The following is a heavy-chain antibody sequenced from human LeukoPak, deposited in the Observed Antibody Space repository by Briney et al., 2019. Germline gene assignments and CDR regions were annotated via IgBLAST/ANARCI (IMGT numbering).Heavy chain of an antibody. J-gene: IGHJ4*02. CDR3: ARKYSSGWYEGYFDY. CDR2: IYTSGST. D-gene: IGHD6-19*01. CDR1: GGSISSYY. V-gene: IGHV4-4*07. Sequence: SETLSLTCTISGGSISSYYWSWIRQPAGKGLEWIGRIYTSGSTNYNPSLKSRVTMSVDTSKNQFSLKLSSVTAADTAVYYCARKYSSGWYEGYFDYWGQGTLVTVSS.